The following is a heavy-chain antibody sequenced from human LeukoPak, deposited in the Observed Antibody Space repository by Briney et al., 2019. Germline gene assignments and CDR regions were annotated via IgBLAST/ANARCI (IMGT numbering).Heavy chain of an antibody. V-gene: IGHV1-8*02. Sequence: GASVKVSCKASGYTFTSYGISWVRQATGQGLEWMGWMNPNSGNTGYAQKFQGRVTMTRNTSISTAYMELSSLRSEDTAVYYCARGSSSWYYGVYYYYYMDVWGKGTTVTISS. CDR2: MNPNSGNT. CDR3: ARGSSSWYYGVYYYYYMDV. CDR1: GYTFTSYG. J-gene: IGHJ6*03. D-gene: IGHD6-13*01.